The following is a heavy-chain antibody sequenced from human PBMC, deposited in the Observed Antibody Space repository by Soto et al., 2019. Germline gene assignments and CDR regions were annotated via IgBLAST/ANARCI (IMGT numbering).Heavy chain of an antibody. Sequence: SETLSLTCAVYGGSFSNYYWSWIRQPPGKGLEWIGEINHSGSTNYNPSLKSRVTISVDTSKNQFSLKLNSVTAADTAVYYCAREMATIGIDYWGQGTLVTVSS. CDR3: AREMATIGIDY. CDR1: GGSFSNYY. D-gene: IGHD5-12*01. CDR2: INHSGST. J-gene: IGHJ4*02. V-gene: IGHV4-34*01.